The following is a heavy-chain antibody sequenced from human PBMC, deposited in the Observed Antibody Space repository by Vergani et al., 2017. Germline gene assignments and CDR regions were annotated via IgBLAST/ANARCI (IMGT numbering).Heavy chain of an antibody. CDR1: NYTMTSDYF. CDR2: ISYSAST. V-gene: IGHV4-38-2*02. Sequence: HVQLQESGPRLVKPSETLSLTCTVSNYTMTSDYFWGWIRQTPDKGLEWIGAISYSASTWYNPSLQGRVTISIDTSKSQFSLRVNSVTAADTAVYYCVRDPWESGGPYSGCWGRGTLVSVSS. D-gene: IGHD2-15*01. CDR3: VRDPWESGGPYSGC. J-gene: IGHJ4*02.